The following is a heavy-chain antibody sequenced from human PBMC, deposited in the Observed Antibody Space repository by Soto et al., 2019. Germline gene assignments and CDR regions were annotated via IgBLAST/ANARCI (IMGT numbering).Heavy chain of an antibody. CDR2: INGDGSEK. D-gene: IGHD6-19*01. J-gene: IGHJ4*02. CDR3: TRTLSVAGPDY. CDR1: GFTFSTYW. Sequence: GSLRLSCAASGFTFSTYWMSWVRQAPGKGLEWVANINGDGSEKYYVDSVKGRFTISRDNAKNSLYLQRNSLRAEDTAMYYCTRTLSVAGPDYWGQGTLVTVSS. V-gene: IGHV3-7*03.